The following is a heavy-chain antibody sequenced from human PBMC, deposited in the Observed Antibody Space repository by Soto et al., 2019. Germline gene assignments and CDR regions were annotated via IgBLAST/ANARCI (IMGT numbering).Heavy chain of an antibody. CDR2: ISGSGGST. V-gene: IGHV3-23*01. CDR1: GFTFSSYA. J-gene: IGHJ4*02. Sequence: EVQLLESGGGLVQPGGSLRLSCAASGFTFSSYAMSWVRQAPGKGLEWVSAISGSGGSTYYADSVKGRFTISRDNSKNTLYLQMNSLRAEDTAVYYCAKDPRYCSSGSCYSYYFDYWGQGTLVTVSS. CDR3: AKDPRYCSSGSCYSYYFDY. D-gene: IGHD2-15*01.